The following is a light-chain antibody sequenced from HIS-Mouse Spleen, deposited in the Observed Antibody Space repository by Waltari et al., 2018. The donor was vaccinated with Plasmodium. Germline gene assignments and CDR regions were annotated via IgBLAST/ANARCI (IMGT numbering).Light chain of an antibody. CDR1: SSDVGGYNY. J-gene: IGLJ3*02. Sequence: PDSVSGSPGQSVTISCTGTSSDVGGYNYVSWYQQHPGKAPKLMIYDVSKRPSGVPDRFSGSKSGNTASLTISGLQAEDEADYYCCSYAGSYTVFGGGTKLTVL. V-gene: IGLV2-11*01. CDR3: CSYAGSYTV. CDR2: DVS.